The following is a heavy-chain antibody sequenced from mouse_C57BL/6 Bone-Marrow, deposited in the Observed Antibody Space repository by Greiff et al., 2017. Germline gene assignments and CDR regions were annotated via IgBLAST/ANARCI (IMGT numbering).Heavy chain of an antibody. CDR2: IYPGDGDT. Sequence: QVQLQQSGPELVKPGASVKISCKASGYAFSSSWMNWVKQRPGKGLEWIGRIYPGDGDTNYNGKFKGKATLTADKSSSTAYMQLSSLTSEDSAVYFCARGDYDYVYSDYWGQGTTLTVSS. CDR3: ARGDYDYVYSDY. D-gene: IGHD2-4*01. V-gene: IGHV1-82*01. CDR1: GYAFSSSW. J-gene: IGHJ2*01.